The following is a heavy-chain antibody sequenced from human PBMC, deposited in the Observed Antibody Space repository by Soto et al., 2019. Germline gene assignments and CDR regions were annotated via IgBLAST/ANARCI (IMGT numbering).Heavy chain of an antibody. V-gene: IGHV4-59*01. D-gene: IGHD6-13*01. CDR1: GGSISSYY. CDR3: AGLRIAAAGTVFDY. CDR2: IYYSGST. Sequence: SETLSLTCTVSGGSISSYYWSWIRQPPGKGLEWIGYIYYSGSTNYSPSLRSRVTISVDTSKNQFSLKLSSVTAADTAVYYCAGLRIAAAGTVFDYWGQGALVTV. J-gene: IGHJ4*02.